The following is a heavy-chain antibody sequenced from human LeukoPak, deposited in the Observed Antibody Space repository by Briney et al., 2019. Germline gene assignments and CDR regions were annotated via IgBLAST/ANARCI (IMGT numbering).Heavy chain of an antibody. V-gene: IGHV3-30*04. J-gene: IGHJ4*02. D-gene: IGHD6-13*01. CDR2: ISYDGSNK. Sequence: GGSLRHSCAASGFTFSSYAMHWVRQAPGKGLEWVAVISYDGSNKYYADSVKGRFTISRDNSKNTLYLQMNSLRAEDTAVYYCAGGIAAAGTLSYWGQGTLVTVSS. CDR3: AGGIAAAGTLSY. CDR1: GFTFSSYA.